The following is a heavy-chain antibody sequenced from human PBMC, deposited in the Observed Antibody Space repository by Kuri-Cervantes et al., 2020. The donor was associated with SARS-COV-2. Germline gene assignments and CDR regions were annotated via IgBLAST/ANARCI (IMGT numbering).Heavy chain of an antibody. D-gene: IGHD5-12*01. CDR2: ISYDGNND. CDR1: GFTFSSYA. CDR3: ARVLRGYSGYELFDY. V-gene: IGHV3-30-3*01. Sequence: GESLKISCAASGFTFSSYAMHWVRQAPGKGLEWVAIISYDGNNDYYADSVKGRFTISTDNSKNTLYLQMNSLRAEDTAVYYCARVLRGYSGYELFDYWGQGTLVTVSS. J-gene: IGHJ4*02.